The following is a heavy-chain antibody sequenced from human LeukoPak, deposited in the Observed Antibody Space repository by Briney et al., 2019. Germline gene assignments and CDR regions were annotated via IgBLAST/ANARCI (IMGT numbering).Heavy chain of an antibody. CDR3: ARARGGFDY. V-gene: IGHV4-4*07. Sequence: PSETLSLSCIVSGDSISDNYWTWLRQPAGKGLEWIGRIYGGGRTTYNPSLKSRVTMSVDTSKNQFSLKLSSVTAADTAVYYCARARGGFDYWGQGTLVTVSS. CDR2: IYGGGRT. J-gene: IGHJ4*02. CDR1: GDSISDNY.